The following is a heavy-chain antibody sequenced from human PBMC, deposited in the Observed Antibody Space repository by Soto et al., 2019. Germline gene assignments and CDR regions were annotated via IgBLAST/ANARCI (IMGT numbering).Heavy chain of an antibody. Sequence: QVQLVESGGGVVQPGRSLRLSCAASGFTFSSYAMHWVRQAPGKGLEWVAVISYDGSNKYYADSVKGRFTISRDNSKKMLYLQMNMVRAEDTVVYFWAREGEYSNYGKGEYFFDYWGLGTLVTVSS. D-gene: IGHD4-4*01. CDR2: ISYDGSNK. V-gene: IGHV3-30-3*01. J-gene: IGHJ4*02. CDR3: AREGEYSNYGKGEYFFDY. CDR1: GFTFSSYA.